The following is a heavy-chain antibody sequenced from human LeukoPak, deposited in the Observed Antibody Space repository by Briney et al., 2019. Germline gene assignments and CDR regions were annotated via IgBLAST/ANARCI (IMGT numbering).Heavy chain of an antibody. J-gene: IGHJ6*03. CDR2: IRYDGSNK. CDR1: GFTFSTYG. D-gene: IGHD2-15*01. V-gene: IGHV3-30*02. CDR3: AKDGVVVAANGYYYMDV. Sequence: PGGSLRLSCAASGFTFSTYGMHWVRQAPGKGLEWVAFIRYDGSNKYYADSVKGRFTISRDNSKNTLYLQMNSLRAEDTAVYYCAKDGVVVAANGYYYMDVWGKGTTVTVSS.